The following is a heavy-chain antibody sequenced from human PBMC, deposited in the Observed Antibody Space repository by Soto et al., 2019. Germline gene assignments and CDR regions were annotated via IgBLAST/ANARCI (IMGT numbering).Heavy chain of an antibody. CDR1: GFTFSSYG. Sequence: VQLVESGGGVVQPGRSLRLSCAASGFTFSSYGMHWVRQAPGKGLEWVAVIWYDGSNKYYADSVKGRFTISRDNSRNTVYLQMISLRAEDTAVYYCARDARYYCSGGNCYPGDRWGQGTLVTVSA. D-gene: IGHD2-15*01. V-gene: IGHV3-33*01. J-gene: IGHJ4*02. CDR2: IWYDGSNK. CDR3: ARDARYYCSGGNCYPGDR.